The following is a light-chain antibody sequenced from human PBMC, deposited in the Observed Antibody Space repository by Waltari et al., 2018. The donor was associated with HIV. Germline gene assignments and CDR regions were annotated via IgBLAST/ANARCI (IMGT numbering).Light chain of an antibody. CDR3: NSYSSDDTVL. J-gene: IGLJ3*02. Sequence: QSALTQPASVSGSPGQSLTITSTGANRNIGFFIFFPWDQQHPGKAPQRIIYGVTSRHPGVASRFSDSKTGKTDSLTIYGLQTDDEADYYGNSYSSDDTVLFGGGTKLTVL. CDR1: NRNIGFFIF. V-gene: IGLV2-14*01. CDR2: GVT.